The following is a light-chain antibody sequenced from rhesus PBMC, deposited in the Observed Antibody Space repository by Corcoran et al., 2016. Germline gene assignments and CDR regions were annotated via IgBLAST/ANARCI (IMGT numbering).Light chain of an antibody. CDR3: QQHDSSPFT. CDR2: RTS. Sequence: DIQMTQSPSSLSASVGDRVTITCRASQGIRNWLTWYQQKPGKAPKLLIKRTSNLETGVPSRFSGSGSGTDFTLTITSLQPEDIATYYCQQHDSSPFTFGPGTKLDIK. J-gene: IGKJ3*01. CDR1: QGIRNW. V-gene: IGKV1-69*01.